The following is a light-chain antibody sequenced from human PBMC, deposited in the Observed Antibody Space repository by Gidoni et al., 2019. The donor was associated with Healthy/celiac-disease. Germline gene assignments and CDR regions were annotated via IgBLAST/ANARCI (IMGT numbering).Light chain of an antibody. J-gene: IGKJ4*01. V-gene: IGKV3-20*01. Sequence: EIVLTPSPGTLSLSPGERATLSCRASQSSSSSYLAWYQQKPGQAPRLLIYGASSRATGIPDRFSGSGSGTDFTLTISRLEPEDFAVYYCQQYGSSPPLTFGGGTKVEIK. CDR3: QQYGSSPPLT. CDR2: GAS. CDR1: QSSSSSY.